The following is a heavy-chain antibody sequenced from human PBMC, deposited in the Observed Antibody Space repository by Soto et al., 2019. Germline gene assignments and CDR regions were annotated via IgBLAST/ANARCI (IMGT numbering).Heavy chain of an antibody. CDR1: GFTFSGSA. J-gene: IGHJ4*02. CDR2: IRSKANSYAT. D-gene: IGHD2-21*02. V-gene: IGHV3-73*01. Sequence: GGSLRLSCAASGFTFSGSAMHWVRQASGKGLEWVGRIRSKANSYATAYAASVKGRFTISRDDSKNTAYLQMNSLKTEDTAVYYCTILPDDFPGYFDYRGQGTLVTVSS. CDR3: TILPDDFPGYFDY.